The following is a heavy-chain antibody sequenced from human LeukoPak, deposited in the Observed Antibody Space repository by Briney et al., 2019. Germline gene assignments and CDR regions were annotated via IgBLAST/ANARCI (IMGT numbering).Heavy chain of an antibody. V-gene: IGHV1-18*01. CDR1: GYTFTSYG. CDR2: ISAYNGNT. J-gene: IGHJ4*02. CDR3: ARVRVQVGIVVVKRYFDY. Sequence: ASVKVSCKASGYTFTSYGISWVQQAPGQGLEWMGWISAYNGNTNYAQKLQGRVTMTTDTSTSTAYMELRSLRSDDTAVYYCARVRVQVGIVVVKRYFDYWGQGTLVTVSS. D-gene: IGHD3-22*01.